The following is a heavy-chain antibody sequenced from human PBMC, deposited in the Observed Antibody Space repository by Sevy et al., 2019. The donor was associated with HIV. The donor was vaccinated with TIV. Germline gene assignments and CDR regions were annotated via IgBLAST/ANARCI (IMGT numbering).Heavy chain of an antibody. D-gene: IGHD3-16*01. CDR1: GFTFSSYA. Sequence: GGSLRLSCAASGFTFSSYAMSWVRQAPGKGLEWVSAISGRDGSTYYADSVKGRFTISRDNSKNTLYLQMNSLRAEDTAVYYCAKGNKGRRTYNWFDPWGQGILVTVSS. CDR3: AKGNKGRRTYNWFDP. V-gene: IGHV3-23*01. CDR2: ISGRDGST. J-gene: IGHJ5*02.